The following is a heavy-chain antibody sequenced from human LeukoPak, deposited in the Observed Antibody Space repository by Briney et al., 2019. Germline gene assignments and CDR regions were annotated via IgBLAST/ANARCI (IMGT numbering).Heavy chain of an antibody. CDR2: ISSSGSVI. CDR1: GFTFSSYW. V-gene: IGHV3-48*04. Sequence: GGSLRLSCAASGFTFSSYWMSWVRQAPGKGLEWVSYISSSGSVIYYADSVKGRFTISRDNAKNSLYLQMNSLRAEDTAVYYCARGGRFLWFGGDFWGPGTLVTVSS. J-gene: IGHJ4*02. D-gene: IGHD3-10*01. CDR3: ARGGRFLWFGGDF.